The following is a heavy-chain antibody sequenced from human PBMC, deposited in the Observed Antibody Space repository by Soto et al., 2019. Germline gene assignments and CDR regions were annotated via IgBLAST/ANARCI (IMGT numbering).Heavy chain of an antibody. D-gene: IGHD4-17*01. CDR2: IHHSGST. Sequence: LSLTFAVSGYSISSGYYWGWIRQPPGKGLEWIGSIHHSGSTHYNPSLKSRVIISVDTSKNQFSLKLSSVTAADTAVYYCARENGDYDYYYYGMDVWGQGPTVTVSS. J-gene: IGHJ6*02. CDR1: GYSISSGYY. CDR3: ARENGDYDYYYYGMDV. V-gene: IGHV4-38-2*02.